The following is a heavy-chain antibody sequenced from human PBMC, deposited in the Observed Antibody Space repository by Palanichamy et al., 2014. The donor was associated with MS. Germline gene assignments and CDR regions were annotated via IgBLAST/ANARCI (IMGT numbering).Heavy chain of an antibody. Sequence: EVQMVESGGGLVKPGGSLRLACAASGFTFSHAWMNWVRQAPGKGLEWVGRIKNKIDGGTTDLAAPVTGRFTISRDDSRNTLYLQMHSLKTEDTAVYFCMTGFEGSGNHNDYWGPGTLVTVSP. V-gene: IGHV3-15*01. J-gene: IGHJ4*02. CDR1: GFTFSHAW. CDR2: IKNKIDGGTT. D-gene: IGHD3-10*01. CDR3: MTGFEGSGNHNDY.